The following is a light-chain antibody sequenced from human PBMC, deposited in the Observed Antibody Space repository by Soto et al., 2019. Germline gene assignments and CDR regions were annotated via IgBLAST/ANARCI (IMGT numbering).Light chain of an antibody. V-gene: IGKV2-30*02. CDR2: KVS. J-gene: IGKJ4*01. CDR1: QSLLHRDGNTY. Sequence: DVVMTQSPLSLPVTLGQPASISCRSSQSLLHRDGNTYLNWFQQRPGQSPRRLIYKVSNRDSGVPDRFSGSGSGTDFTLKISRVEAEDVGVYYCLQGTYWPLPFGGGTRVEIK. CDR3: LQGTYWPLP.